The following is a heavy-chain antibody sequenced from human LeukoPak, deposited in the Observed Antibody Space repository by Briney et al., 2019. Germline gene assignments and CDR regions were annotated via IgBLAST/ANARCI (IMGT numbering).Heavy chain of an antibody. V-gene: IGHV4-61*02. Sequence: PSETLSLTCTVSGGSISSSSYYWSWIRQPAGKGLEWIGRIYTSGSTNYNPSLKSRVTISVDTSKNQFSLKLSSVTAADTAVYYCARFGPATGYYKDWYFDLWGRGTLVTVSS. J-gene: IGHJ2*01. CDR3: ARFGPATGYYKDWYFDL. CDR1: GGSISSSSYY. D-gene: IGHD3-9*01. CDR2: IYTSGST.